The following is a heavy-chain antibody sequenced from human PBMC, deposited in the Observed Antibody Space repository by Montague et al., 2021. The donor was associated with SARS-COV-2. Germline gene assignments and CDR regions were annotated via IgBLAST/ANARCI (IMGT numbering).Heavy chain of an antibody. CDR2: IYHNGKT. D-gene: IGHD1-7*01. J-gene: IGHJ4*02. Sequence: SETLSLTCNVSGDSITNTRYFWGWIRQPPGKALEWIGSIYHNGKTYYNPSLERRALLSIDTSKNQFSLRLSSVIASDTAVYYCAVELNYFSDYWGQGFLVSVSS. CDR3: AVELNYFSDY. V-gene: IGHV4-39*01. CDR1: GDSITNTRYF.